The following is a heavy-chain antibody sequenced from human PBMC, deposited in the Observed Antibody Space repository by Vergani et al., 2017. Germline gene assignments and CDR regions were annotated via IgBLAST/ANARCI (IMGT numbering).Heavy chain of an antibody. J-gene: IGHJ5*02. CDR2: IIPIFGTA. Sequence: QVQLVQSGAEVKKPGASVRVSCKASGYTFTSYYMHWVRQAPGQGLEWMGGIIPIFGTANYAQKFQGRVTITADESTSTAYMELSSLRSEDTAVYYCARXRASPPNGYVWFDPWGQGTLVTVSS. V-gene: IGHV1-69*01. CDR1: GYTFTSYY. D-gene: IGHD3-22*01. CDR3: ARXRASPPNGYVWFDP.